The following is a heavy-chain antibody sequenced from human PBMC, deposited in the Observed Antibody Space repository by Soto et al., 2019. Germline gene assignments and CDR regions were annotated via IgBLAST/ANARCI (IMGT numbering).Heavy chain of an antibody. CDR3: TRRSYYPFDY. V-gene: IGHV3-73*01. Sequence: GGSLRLSCAASGFTFSGSAMHWVRQASGKGLEWAGRIRSKANSYATAYAASVKGRFTISRDDSKNTAYLQMNSLKTEDTAVYYCTRRSYYPFDYWGQGTLVTVSS. D-gene: IGHD1-26*01. CDR2: IRSKANSYAT. CDR1: GFTFSGSA. J-gene: IGHJ4*02.